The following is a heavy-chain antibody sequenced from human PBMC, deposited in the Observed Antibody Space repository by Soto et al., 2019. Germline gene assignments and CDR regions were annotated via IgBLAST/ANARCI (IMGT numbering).Heavy chain of an antibody. D-gene: IGHD6-13*01. Sequence: QITLTESGPTLVKPTQPLTLTCTFSGFSFSTSAVGVGWIRQPPGKALEWLALIYWDDDKRYSPFLKSRLTITQDTPTNQVVLTMTTMDPVDTGTYYCAPLYWAASGTRYYFDYWGQGNLVTVSS. CDR1: GFSFSTSAVG. CDR2: IYWDDDK. J-gene: IGHJ4*02. CDR3: APLYWAASGTRYYFDY. V-gene: IGHV2-5*02.